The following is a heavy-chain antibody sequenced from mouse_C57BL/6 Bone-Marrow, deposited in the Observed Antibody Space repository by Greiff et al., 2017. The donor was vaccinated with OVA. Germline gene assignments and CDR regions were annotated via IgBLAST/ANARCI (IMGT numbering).Heavy chain of an antibody. CDR3: ARGGDGNLAWFAY. Sequence: VQLKESGPVLVKPGASVKMSCKASGYTFTDYYMNWVKQSHGKSLEWIGVINPYNGGTSYNQKFKGKATLTVDKSSSTAYMELNSLTSEDSAVYYCARGGDGNLAWFAYWGQGTLVTVSA. V-gene: IGHV1-19*01. J-gene: IGHJ3*01. D-gene: IGHD2-1*01. CDR2: INPYNGGT. CDR1: GYTFTDYY.